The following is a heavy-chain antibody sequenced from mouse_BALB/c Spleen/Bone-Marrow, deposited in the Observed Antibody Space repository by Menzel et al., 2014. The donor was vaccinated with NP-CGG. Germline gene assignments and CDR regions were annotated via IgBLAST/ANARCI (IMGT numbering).Heavy chain of an antibody. CDR3: ARYDYGLDY. J-gene: IGHJ2*01. CDR2: IDPSDSET. CDR1: GYSFTNYW. D-gene: IGHD2-4*01. Sequence: VHLVESGPQLVRPGASVKISCKASGYSFTNYWMHWVKQRPGQGLEWIGMIDPSDSETRLNQKFKDKATLTVDKSSIAAYMQLSSPTSEDSAVYYSARYDYGLDYWGQDTTLTVSS. V-gene: IGHV1S126*01.